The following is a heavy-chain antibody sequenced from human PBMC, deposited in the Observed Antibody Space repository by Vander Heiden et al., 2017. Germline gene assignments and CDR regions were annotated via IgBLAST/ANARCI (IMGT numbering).Heavy chain of an antibody. V-gene: IGHV4-39*01. Sequence: QLQLQESGPGLVKPSETLSLTCTVSGCSISSSSYYWGWIRQPPGKGLEWIGSIYYSGSTYYNPSLKSRVTISVDTSKNQFSLKLSSVTAADTAVYYCARQRGYRLNWFDPWGQGTLVTVSS. D-gene: IGHD4-4*01. CDR2: IYYSGST. CDR1: GCSISSSSYY. J-gene: IGHJ5*02. CDR3: ARQRGYRLNWFDP.